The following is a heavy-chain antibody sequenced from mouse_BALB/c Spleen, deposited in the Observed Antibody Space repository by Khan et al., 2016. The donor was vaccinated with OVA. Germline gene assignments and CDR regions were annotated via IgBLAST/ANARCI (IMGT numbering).Heavy chain of an antibody. Sequence: EVQLQESGPDLVKPSQSLSLTCTVTGYSITSGYSWLWIRQFPGNKREGMAYLSSSGIFNSTPIFKSRISIARDTSKNQFILKLNSVTTEDTATYYCARDGNYTDYWGQGTSVTVSS. V-gene: IGHV3-1*02. J-gene: IGHJ4*01. CDR2: LSSSGIF. CDR1: GYSITSGYS. D-gene: IGHD2-1*01. CDR3: ARDGNYTDY.